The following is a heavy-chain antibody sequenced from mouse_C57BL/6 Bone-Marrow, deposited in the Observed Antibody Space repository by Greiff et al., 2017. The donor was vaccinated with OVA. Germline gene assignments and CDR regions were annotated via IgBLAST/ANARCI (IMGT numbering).Heavy chain of an antibody. CDR1: GYTFTSYW. V-gene: IGHV1-72*01. D-gene: IGHD1-1*01. J-gene: IGHJ2*01. Sequence: QVQLQQPGAELVKPGASVKLSCKASGYTFTSYWMHWVKQRPGRGLEWIGRIDPNSGGTKYNEKFKSKATLTVDKPSSTAYMQLSSLTSEDSAVYFCARGQFITTVGGGFDSWGQGTTLTVSS. CDR3: ARGQFITTVGGGFDS. CDR2: IDPNSGGT.